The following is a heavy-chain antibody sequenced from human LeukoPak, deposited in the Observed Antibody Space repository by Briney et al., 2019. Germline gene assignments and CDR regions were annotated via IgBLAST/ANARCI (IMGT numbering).Heavy chain of an antibody. CDR2: ISGSGGST. J-gene: IGHJ3*02. V-gene: IGHV3-23*01. Sequence: AGGSLRLSCAASGFTFSSYAMSWVRQAPGKGLEWVSAISGSGGSTYYADSVKGRFTISRDNSKNTLYLQMNSLRAEDTAVYYCARVLSGGDPLDAFDIWGQGTMVTVSS. D-gene: IGHD2-21*01. CDR3: ARVLSGGDPLDAFDI. CDR1: GFTFSSYA.